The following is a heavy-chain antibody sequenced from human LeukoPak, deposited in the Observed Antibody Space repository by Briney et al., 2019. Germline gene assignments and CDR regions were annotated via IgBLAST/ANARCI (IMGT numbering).Heavy chain of an antibody. CDR1: GFTFSNYA. CDR2: ISGSGDYT. D-gene: IGHD3-22*01. CDR3: AKGGSGYYVFDY. V-gene: IGHV3-23*01. Sequence: GGSLRLSCAASGFTFSNYAMSWVRQAPGKGLEWISGISGSGDYTYQADSVKGRFTISRENSKNTLYLQMNSLRAEDTAVYYCAKGGSGYYVFDYWGQGTLVTVSS. J-gene: IGHJ4*02.